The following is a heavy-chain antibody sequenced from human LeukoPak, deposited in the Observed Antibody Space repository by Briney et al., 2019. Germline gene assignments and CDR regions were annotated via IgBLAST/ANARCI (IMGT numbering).Heavy chain of an antibody. CDR2: MNPNSANT. J-gene: IGHJ4*02. CDR1: GYTFTSYD. Sequence: GASVKVSCKASGYTFTSYDINWVRQATGQGPEWMGWMNPNSANTGYAQKFQGRVTMTRNTSISTAYMELGSLRSEDTAVYYCARYSILVAGRPRRSFGYWGQGTLVTVSS. D-gene: IGHD6-19*01. V-gene: IGHV1-8*01. CDR3: ARYSILVAGRPRRSFGY.